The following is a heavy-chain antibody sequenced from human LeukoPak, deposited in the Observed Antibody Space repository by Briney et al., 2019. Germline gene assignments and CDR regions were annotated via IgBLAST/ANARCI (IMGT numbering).Heavy chain of an antibody. J-gene: IGHJ4*02. CDR2: INHSGST. Sequence: PSETLSLTCAVYGGSFSGYYWSWIRQPPGKGLEWIGEINHSGSTNYNPSLKSRVTISVDTSKNQISLKLSSVTAADTAVYYCARGRTITNNVDTAMVTRWGQGTLVTVSS. V-gene: IGHV4-34*01. CDR3: ARGRTITNNVDTAMVTR. CDR1: GGSFSGYY. D-gene: IGHD5-18*01.